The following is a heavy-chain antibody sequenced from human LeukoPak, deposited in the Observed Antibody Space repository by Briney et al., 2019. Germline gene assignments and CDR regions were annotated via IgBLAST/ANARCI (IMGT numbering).Heavy chain of an antibody. CDR1: GGTFSSYA. CDR2: IIPIFGTA. D-gene: IGHD3-10*01. CDR3: AGGQGAIMVRGVIKGLGYYYYMDV. J-gene: IGHJ6*03. V-gene: IGHV1-69*05. Sequence: SVKVPCMASGGTFSSYAISWVRQAPGQGLEWMGVIIPIFGTANYAQKFQGRVTITTDESTSTAYMELSSLRSEDTAVYYCAGGQGAIMVRGVIKGLGYYYYMDVWAKATTVTVSS.